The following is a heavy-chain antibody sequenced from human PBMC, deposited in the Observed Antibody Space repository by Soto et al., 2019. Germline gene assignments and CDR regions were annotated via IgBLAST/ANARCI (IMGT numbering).Heavy chain of an antibody. CDR2: ISYDGSNK. D-gene: IGHD1-26*01. CDR1: GFTFSHYG. CDR3: GRYSGKYQGPIDY. Sequence: QVQLVESGGGVVQPGRSLRLSCAASGFTFSHYGIHWVRQAPGQGLEWLAVISYDGSNKHYADSVNGRFTVSRDNSKNTLYLQMNSLRAEDTAVYCCGRYSGKYQGPIDYWGQGTLVTVSS. J-gene: IGHJ4*02. V-gene: IGHV3-30*03.